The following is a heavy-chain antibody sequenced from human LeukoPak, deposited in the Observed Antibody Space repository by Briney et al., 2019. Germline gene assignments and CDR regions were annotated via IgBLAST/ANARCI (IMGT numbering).Heavy chain of an antibody. V-gene: IGHV3-23*01. CDR2: ISGSGGST. CDR3: AKDPAPHDSSGYCYSYYFDY. J-gene: IGHJ4*02. Sequence: GGSLRLSCAASGFTFSSYAMSWVRQAPGKGLEWVSAISGSGGSTYYADSVKGRFTISRDNSKNTLYLQMNSLRAEDTAVYYCAKDPAPHDSSGYCYSYYFDYWGQGTLVTVSS. D-gene: IGHD3-22*01. CDR1: GFTFSSYA.